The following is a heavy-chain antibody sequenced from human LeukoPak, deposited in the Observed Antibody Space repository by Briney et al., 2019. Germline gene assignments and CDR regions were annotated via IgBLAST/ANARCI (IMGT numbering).Heavy chain of an antibody. CDR2: ISGSGGST. J-gene: IGHJ4*02. V-gene: IGHV3-23*01. CDR3: AKDPTVTTSLETLPQHDY. CDR1: GFTFSSYA. D-gene: IGHD4-11*01. Sequence: PGGSLRLSCAASGFTFSSYAMGWVRQAPGKGLEWVSAISGSGGSTYYADSVKGRFTISRDNSKNTLYLQMNSLRAEDTAVYYCAKDPTVTTSLETLPQHDYWGQGTLVTVSS.